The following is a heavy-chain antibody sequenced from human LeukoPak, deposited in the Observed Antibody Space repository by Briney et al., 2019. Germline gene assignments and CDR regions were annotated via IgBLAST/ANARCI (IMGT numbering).Heavy chain of an antibody. Sequence: SETLSLTCSVSGASISGGTYYWGWIREPPGKGLEWIGSIYYTGSTYDNPSLKSRVTISVDTSKNQFSLKLSSVTAADTAVYYCARRGGSGRAFDYWGQGTLVTVSS. D-gene: IGHD1-26*01. CDR3: ARRGGSGRAFDY. CDR2: IYYTGST. CDR1: GASISGGTYY. J-gene: IGHJ4*02. V-gene: IGHV4-39*01.